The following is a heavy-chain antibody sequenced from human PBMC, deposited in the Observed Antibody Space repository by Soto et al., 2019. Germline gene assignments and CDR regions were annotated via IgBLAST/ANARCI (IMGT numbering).Heavy chain of an antibody. CDR3: ARDPYPYYYDRVVHDAFDI. CDR2: ISSSGSTI. J-gene: IGHJ3*02. CDR1: GFTFSSSE. Sequence: PGGALRRSCAASGFTFSSSEMNWVRQGPVEAPAWVSYISSSGSTIYYADSVKGRFTISRDNAKNSLYLQMNSLRAEDTAVYYCARDPYPYYYDRVVHDAFDIWGQGTMVTVSS. V-gene: IGHV3-48*03. D-gene: IGHD3-22*01.